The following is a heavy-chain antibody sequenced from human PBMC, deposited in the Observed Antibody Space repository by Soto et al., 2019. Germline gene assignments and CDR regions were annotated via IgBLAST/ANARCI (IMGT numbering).Heavy chain of an antibody. J-gene: IGHJ6*02. Sequence: GSLRLSCAASGFTVSSNYMSWVRQAPGRGPEWVSVIYSGGSTYYADSVKGRFTISRDNSKNTLYLQMNSLRAEDTAVYYCARDRGVSPPNYYYYGMDVWGQGTTVTVSS. CDR3: ARDRGVSPPNYYYYGMDV. D-gene: IGHD3-10*01. CDR2: IYSGGST. V-gene: IGHV3-53*01. CDR1: GFTVSSNY.